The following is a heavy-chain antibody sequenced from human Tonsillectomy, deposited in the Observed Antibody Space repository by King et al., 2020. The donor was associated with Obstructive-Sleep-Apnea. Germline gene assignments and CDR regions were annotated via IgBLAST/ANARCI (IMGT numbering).Heavy chain of an antibody. CDR1: GFTFSNYG. Sequence: VQLVESGGGVVQPGGSLRLSCAASGFTFSNYGMHWVRQAPGKGLDWVAFMRYDGSDKYYTDSVKGRFTTSRDSSKHTLYLQMNSLRTEDTAVYYCAKPLRRAFGDYFDYWGQGTLVTVSS. D-gene: IGHD3-16*01. J-gene: IGHJ4*02. V-gene: IGHV3-30*02. CDR3: AKPLRRAFGDYFDY. CDR2: MRYDGSDK.